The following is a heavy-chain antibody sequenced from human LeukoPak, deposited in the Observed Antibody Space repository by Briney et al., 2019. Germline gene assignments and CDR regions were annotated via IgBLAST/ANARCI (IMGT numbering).Heavy chain of an antibody. J-gene: IGHJ4*02. CDR2: ISSSGSYI. V-gene: IGHV3-21*01. Sequence: GGSLRLSCAASGFTFSSYPINWVPQAPGKGLEWVSSISSSGSYIYYADSVKGRFTVSRDNAKNSLYLQMKSLRAEDTAVYYCARDRGSRRYNNGYSEYWGQGTLVTVSS. CDR1: GFTFSSYP. D-gene: IGHD5-18*01. CDR3: ARDRGSRRYNNGYSEY.